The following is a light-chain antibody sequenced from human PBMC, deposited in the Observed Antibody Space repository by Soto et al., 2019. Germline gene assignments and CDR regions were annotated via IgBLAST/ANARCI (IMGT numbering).Light chain of an antibody. V-gene: IGKV1-5*03. CDR2: KAS. J-gene: IGKJ5*01. Sequence: DFQMTQSPSTLSASVGDRVTITFRASQSISSWLAWYQQKPGKAPKLLIYKASSLESGVPSRFSGSGSGTEFTLTISSLQPDDFVTYYCQQYNSRITFGQGTRLEIK. CDR1: QSISSW. CDR3: QQYNSRIT.